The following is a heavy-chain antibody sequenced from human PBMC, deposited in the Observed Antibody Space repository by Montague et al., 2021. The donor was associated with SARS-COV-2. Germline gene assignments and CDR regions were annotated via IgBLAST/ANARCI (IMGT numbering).Heavy chain of an antibody. J-gene: IGHJ5*02. CDR1: SGSISPSDTHY. CDR3: AGHSTTHALDP. V-gene: IGHV4-39*01. Sequence: SETLSLACVVSSGSISPSDTHYWGRVRQAPGKGLERIATISYSGSTPYNPPLRSRATISVDTSKNQKLLNLRSVTAADTSGYYCAGHSTTHALDPWGQGILVTVSS. CDR2: ISYSGST. D-gene: IGHD1-1*01.